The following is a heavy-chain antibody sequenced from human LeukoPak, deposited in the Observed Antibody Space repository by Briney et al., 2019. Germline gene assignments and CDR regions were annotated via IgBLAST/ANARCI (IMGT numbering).Heavy chain of an antibody. J-gene: IGHJ3*02. D-gene: IGHD2-15*01. CDR1: GGSVSSGGYS. Sequence: SETLSLTCAVSGGSVSSGGYSWHWIRQPPGKGLEWIGYIYYSGSTHYNPSLKSRVTMSLVRSKNQFSLTVSSVTAADTAIYYCARSGPASDDAFDIWGQGTVVTVSS. V-gene: IGHV4-30-2*01. CDR3: ARSGPASDDAFDI. CDR2: IYYSGST.